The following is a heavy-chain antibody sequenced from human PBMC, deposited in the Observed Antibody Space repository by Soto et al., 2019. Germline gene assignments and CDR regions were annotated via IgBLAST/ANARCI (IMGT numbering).Heavy chain of an antibody. V-gene: IGHV3-23*01. CDR1: GFTFSSYA. Sequence: EVQLLESGGGLVQPGGSLRLSCAASGFTFSSYAMSWVRQAPGKGLEWVSAISGSGGSTYYADSVKGRFTISRDNSKNPLYLQMNSLRAEDTAVYYCAKEHHIVVVVAATSNDYWGQGTLVTVSS. CDR2: ISGSGGST. CDR3: AKEHHIVVVVAATSNDY. J-gene: IGHJ4*02. D-gene: IGHD2-15*01.